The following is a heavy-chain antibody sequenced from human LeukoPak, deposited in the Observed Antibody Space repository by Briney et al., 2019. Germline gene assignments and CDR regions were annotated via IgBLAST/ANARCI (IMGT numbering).Heavy chain of an antibody. Sequence: GGSLRLSCAASGFTFSNYAMSWVRQAPGKGLERVSSIIGSGGGTFYADSVMGRFTITRDNSKNSLYLQMNSLRAEDTALYYCAREPGYSGLYYFDYWGQGTLVTVSS. CDR1: GFTFSNYA. CDR3: AREPGYSGLYYFDY. CDR2: IIGSGGGT. D-gene: IGHD3-10*01. V-gene: IGHV3-23*01. J-gene: IGHJ4*02.